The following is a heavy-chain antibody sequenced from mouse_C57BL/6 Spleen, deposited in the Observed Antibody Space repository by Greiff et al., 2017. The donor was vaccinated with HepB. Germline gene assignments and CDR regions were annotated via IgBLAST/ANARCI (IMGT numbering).Heavy chain of an antibody. CDR2: IYPGNSDT. D-gene: IGHD1-1*01. CDR1: GYTFTSYW. V-gene: IGHV1-5*01. J-gene: IGHJ2*01. Sequence: EVQGVESGTVLARPGASVKMSCKTSGYTFTSYWMHWVKQRPGQGLEWIGAIYPGNSDTSYNQKFKGKAKLTAVTSASTAYMELSSLTNEDSAVYYCTRDTTVVTYFDYWGQGTTLTVSS. CDR3: TRDTTVVTYFDY.